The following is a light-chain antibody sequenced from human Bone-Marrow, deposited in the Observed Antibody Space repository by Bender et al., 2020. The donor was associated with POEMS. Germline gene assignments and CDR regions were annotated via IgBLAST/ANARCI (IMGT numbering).Light chain of an antibody. V-gene: IGLV2-14*01. Sequence: QSALTQPASVSGSPGQSITIFCTGTSSDVGGHDYVSWYQQHPGKAPKVIIFEVTKRPSGVPDRFSGSKSGNTASLSISGLQADDEAHYYCSSFVRGNTVVFGGGTKLTV. CDR2: EVT. J-gene: IGLJ2*01. CDR3: SSFVRGNTVV. CDR1: SSDVGGHDY.